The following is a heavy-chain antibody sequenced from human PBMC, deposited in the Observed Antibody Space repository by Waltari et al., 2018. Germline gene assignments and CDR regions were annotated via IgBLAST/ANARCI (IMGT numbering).Heavy chain of an antibody. V-gene: IGHV4-34*01. CDR1: GGSFGGYY. D-gene: IGHD6-25*01. CDR3: ARAVQRGSYYYYGMDV. Sequence: QVQLQQWGAGLLKPSETLSLTCAVYGGSFGGYYWSWHSQPPGKGLEWIGEINHSGSTNYNPSLKSRVTISVDTSKNQFSLKLSSVTAADTAVYYCARAVQRGSYYYYGMDVWGQGTTVTVSS. J-gene: IGHJ6*02. CDR2: INHSGST.